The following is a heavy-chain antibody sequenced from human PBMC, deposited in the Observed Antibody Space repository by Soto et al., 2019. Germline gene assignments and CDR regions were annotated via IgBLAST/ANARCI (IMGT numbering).Heavy chain of an antibody. CDR1: GFTFSNYA. D-gene: IGHD2-2*01. J-gene: IGHJ4*02. Sequence: VGSLRLSCAASGFTFSNYAMSCVRQAPWKGLEWVSAISSSGGTTYYADSVKGRFAVSRDNSKNTLYLQLSSLKAEDTAVYYCAKDLLCSSASCYFDYWGQGTLVTVSS. CDR2: ISSSGGTT. V-gene: IGHV3-23*01. CDR3: AKDLLCSSASCYFDY.